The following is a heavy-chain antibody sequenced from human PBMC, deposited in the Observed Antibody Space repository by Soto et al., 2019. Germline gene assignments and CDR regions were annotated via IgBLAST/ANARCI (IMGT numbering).Heavy chain of an antibody. D-gene: IGHD2-2*01. CDR3: ARGLAVVPAAMYYYYYMDV. Sequence: EASVKVSCKASGYTFTGYYMHWVRQAPGQGLEWMGWINPNSGGTNYAQKFQGWVTMTRDTSISTAYMELSRLRSDDTAVYYCARGLAVVPAAMYYYYYMDVWGKGTTVTVSS. CDR1: GYTFTGYY. J-gene: IGHJ6*03. V-gene: IGHV1-2*04. CDR2: INPNSGGT.